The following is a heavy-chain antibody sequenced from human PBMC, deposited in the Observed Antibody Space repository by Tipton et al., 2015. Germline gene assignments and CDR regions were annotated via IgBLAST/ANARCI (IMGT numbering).Heavy chain of an antibody. V-gene: IGHV3-49*04. CDR1: GFTFSDSP. J-gene: IGHJ3*02. D-gene: IGHD1/OR15-1a*01. CDR3: SRLPPNKRSGAPTAPLAFDT. Sequence: SLRLSCAASGFTFSDSPIHWVRQASGRGLEWVGRIRSKAYGGTAEYAASVNGRFTISRDDSKAIAYLQMNSLKAEDTAVYYCSRLPPNKRSGAPTAPLAFDTCGQGTMVTASS. CDR2: IRSKAYGGTA.